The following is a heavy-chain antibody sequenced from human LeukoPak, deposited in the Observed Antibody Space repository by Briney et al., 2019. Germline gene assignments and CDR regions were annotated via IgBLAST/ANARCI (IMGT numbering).Heavy chain of an antibody. J-gene: IGHJ4*02. D-gene: IGHD1-26*01. CDR3: ASISPPTIRSGSYFALSH. V-gene: IGHV1-2*02. CDR1: GYTFTSYY. Sequence: ASVKVSCKASGYTFTSYYMHWVRQAPGQGLEWMGWINPNSGGTNYAQKFQGRVTMTRDTSISTAYMELSRLRSDDTAVYYCASISPPTIRSGSYFALSHWGQGTLVTVSS. CDR2: INPNSGGT.